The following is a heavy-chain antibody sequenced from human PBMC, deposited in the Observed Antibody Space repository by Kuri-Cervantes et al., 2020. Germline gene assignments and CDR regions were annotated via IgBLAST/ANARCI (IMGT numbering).Heavy chain of an antibody. CDR3: ARAGKALDY. D-gene: IGHD1-26*01. V-gene: IGHV3-7*01. Sequence: GSLRLSCAASGFTFDDYAMHWVRQAPGKGLEWVANTKHDGSEKNYVDSVKGRFSISRDNAKNSLYLQMNSLRAEDTAVYYCARAGKALDYWGQGTPVTVSS. J-gene: IGHJ4*02. CDR1: GFTFDDYA. CDR2: TKHDGSEK.